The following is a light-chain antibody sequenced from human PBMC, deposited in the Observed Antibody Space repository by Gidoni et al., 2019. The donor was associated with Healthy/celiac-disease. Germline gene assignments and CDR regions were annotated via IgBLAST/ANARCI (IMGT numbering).Light chain of an antibody. J-gene: IGKJ4*01. CDR3: QQLNSYPRELT. CDR1: QGISSY. Sequence: DIQLTQSPSFLSASVGDRVTITCRASQGISSYLAWYQQKPGKVPKLLIYAASTLQSGVPSRFSGSGSGTEFTLTISSLQPEDVATYYCQQLNSYPRELTFXGXTKVEIK. CDR2: AAS. V-gene: IGKV1-9*01.